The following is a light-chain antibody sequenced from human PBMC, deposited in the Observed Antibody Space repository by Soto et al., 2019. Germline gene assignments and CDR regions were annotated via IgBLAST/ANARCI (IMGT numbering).Light chain of an antibody. V-gene: IGKV3-15*01. CDR3: QQYGNSPIT. CDR1: QTVSRN. J-gene: IGKJ5*01. Sequence: EVVMTQSPATLSVSPGERATLSCRASQTVSRNLAWYQQRPGQAPRLLIYDISNRATGVPARFSGSGSETEFTLTIRSLQSEDFAVYYCQQYGNSPITFGQGTRLEI. CDR2: DIS.